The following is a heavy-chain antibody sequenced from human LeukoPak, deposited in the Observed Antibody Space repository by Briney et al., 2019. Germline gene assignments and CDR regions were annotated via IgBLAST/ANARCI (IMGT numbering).Heavy chain of an antibody. CDR1: GASISSSRSF. D-gene: IGHD3-9*01. Sequence: SETLSLTCTVSGASISSSRSFWGWIRQPPGTGLEWIVSIFSGGNTYYNPSLNSRVSISIDTSKNQFSLRLSSVTAADTAFYFCARPQLGSSAGYVDYWGQGILVTVSS. V-gene: IGHV4-39*01. CDR3: ARPQLGSSAGYVDY. J-gene: IGHJ4*02. CDR2: IFSGGNT.